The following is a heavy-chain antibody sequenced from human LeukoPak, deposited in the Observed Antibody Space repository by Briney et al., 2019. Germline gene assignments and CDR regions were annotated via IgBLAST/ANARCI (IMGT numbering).Heavy chain of an antibody. V-gene: IGHV4-30-2*01. CDR3: ARGETYYDFWSGYYPGWFDP. CDR2: IYHSGST. J-gene: IGHJ5*02. Sequence: SQILSLTCTVSGGSISSGGYYWSWIRQPPGKGLEWIGYIYHSGSTYYNPSLKSRVTISVDRSKTQFSLKLSSVTAADTAVYYCARGETYYDFWSGYYPGWFDPWGQGTLVTVSS. D-gene: IGHD3-3*01. CDR1: GGSISSGGYY.